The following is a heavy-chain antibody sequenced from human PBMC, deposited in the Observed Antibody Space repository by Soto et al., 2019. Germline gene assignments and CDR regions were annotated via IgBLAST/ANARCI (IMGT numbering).Heavy chain of an antibody. CDR2: ISYDGSNK. CDR1: GFTFSSYT. D-gene: IGHD3-22*01. Sequence: QVQLVESGGGVVQPGRSLRLSCAASGFTFSSYTMHWVRQAPGKGLEWVAIISYDGSNKYYADSVKGRFTISRDNSQNTLYLKVNSLTTEDTAVYYCARDADSRPYYSGTPGNDAFAIWGQGTMVTVSS. CDR3: ARDADSRPYYSGTPGNDAFAI. J-gene: IGHJ3*02. V-gene: IGHV3-30-3*01.